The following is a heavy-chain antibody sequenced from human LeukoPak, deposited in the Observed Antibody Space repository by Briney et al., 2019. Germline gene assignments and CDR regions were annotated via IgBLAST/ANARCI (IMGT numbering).Heavy chain of an antibody. V-gene: IGHV3-23*01. J-gene: IGHJ6*02. CDR1: GFTFSSYA. CDR3: ANYYDSTGNYGSYYGMDV. CDR2: ISGSGGST. D-gene: IGHD3-22*01. Sequence: GGSLRLSCAASGFTFSSYAMSWVRQAPGKGLEWVSAISGSGGSTYYADSVKGRFTISRDNSKNTLYLQMNSLRAEDTAVYYCANYYDSTGNYGSYYGMDVWGQGTTVTVSS.